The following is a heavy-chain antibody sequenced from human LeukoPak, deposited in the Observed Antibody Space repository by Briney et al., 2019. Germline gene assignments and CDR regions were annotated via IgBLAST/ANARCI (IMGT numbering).Heavy chain of an antibody. D-gene: IGHD3-22*01. CDR1: GGTFSSYA. Sequence: ASVKVSCKASGGTFSSYAISWVRQATGQGLEWMGWMNPNSGNTGYAQKFQGRVTMTRNTSISTAYMELSSLRSEDTAVYYCARRASYYDSSGYSDDAFDIWGQGTMVTVSS. CDR2: MNPNSGNT. CDR3: ARRASYYDSSGYSDDAFDI. V-gene: IGHV1-8*02. J-gene: IGHJ3*02.